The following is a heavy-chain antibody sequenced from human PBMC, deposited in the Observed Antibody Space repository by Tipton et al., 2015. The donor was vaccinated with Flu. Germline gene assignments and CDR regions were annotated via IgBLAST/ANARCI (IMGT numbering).Heavy chain of an antibody. V-gene: IGHV5-51*01. J-gene: IGHJ4*02. D-gene: IGHD2-2*02. CDR1: GTSFISYW. CDR2: IYPGDSDT. Sequence: QLVQSGAEVKKPGESLKISCKGSGTSFISYWIGWVRQLPGKGLEWMGIIYPGDSDTRYSPSFQGQVTISADKSINTAYLQWSSLKASDTAMYYCARQDCSSSTCYIDYWGQGTLVTVSS. CDR3: ARQDCSSSTCYIDY.